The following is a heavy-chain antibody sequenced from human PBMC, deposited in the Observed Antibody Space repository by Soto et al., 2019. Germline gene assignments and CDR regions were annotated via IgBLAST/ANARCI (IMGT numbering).Heavy chain of an antibody. CDR1: GCSISSYY. Sequence: SSETLSLTCTVSGCSISSYYWSWIRQPPGKGLEWIGYIYYSGSTNYNPSLKSRVTISVDTSKNQFSLKLSSVTAADTAVYYCARLLSSGYYTYYYYYYMDVWGKGTTVTVSS. CDR2: IYYSGST. V-gene: IGHV4-59*08. J-gene: IGHJ6*03. CDR3: ARLLSSGYYTYYYYYYMDV. D-gene: IGHD3-3*01.